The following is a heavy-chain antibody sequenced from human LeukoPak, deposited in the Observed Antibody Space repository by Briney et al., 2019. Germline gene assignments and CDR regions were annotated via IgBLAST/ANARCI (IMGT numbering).Heavy chain of an antibody. V-gene: IGHV3-21*06. CDR2: ISSSSSSI. CDR1: GFTFSSYS. D-gene: IGHD4-17*01. Sequence: PGGSLRLSCAASGFTFSSYSMNWVRQAPGKGLDRVSSISSSSSSISYADSMKGRFTISRDNVKNLLFLQMNSLRAEDTAIYYCARDRKGRTYGDPYWFFDLWGRGTLVSVSS. CDR3: ARDRKGRTYGDPYWFFDL. J-gene: IGHJ2*01.